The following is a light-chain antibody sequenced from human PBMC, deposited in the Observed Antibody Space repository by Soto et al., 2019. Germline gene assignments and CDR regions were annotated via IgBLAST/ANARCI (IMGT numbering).Light chain of an antibody. CDR1: SSDVGGYNY. CDR3: SSYAGSNNLV. V-gene: IGLV2-8*01. Sequence: QSVLTQPPSASGSPGQSVTISCTGTSSDVGGYNYVSWYQQHPGKAPKLMIYDVSKRPSGVPDRFSGSKSGNTASLTVSGLQAEDEADYYCSSYAGSNNLVFGGGTKPPS. CDR2: DVS. J-gene: IGLJ2*01.